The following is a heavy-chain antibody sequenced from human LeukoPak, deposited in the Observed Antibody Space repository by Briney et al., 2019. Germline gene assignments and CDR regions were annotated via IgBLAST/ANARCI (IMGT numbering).Heavy chain of an antibody. CDR3: AKEITIIRGVIKLGFDY. CDR1: RFTFSSYA. J-gene: IGHJ4*02. Sequence: GGSLRLSCAVSRFTFSSYALTWVSQARGKGPEWVSAISGGGGSTYYADSVKGRFTISRDNSKNTLYLQMNSLRAEDTAVYYCAKEITIIRGVIKLGFDYWGQGSLVTVSS. CDR2: ISGGGGST. D-gene: IGHD3-10*01. V-gene: IGHV3-23*01.